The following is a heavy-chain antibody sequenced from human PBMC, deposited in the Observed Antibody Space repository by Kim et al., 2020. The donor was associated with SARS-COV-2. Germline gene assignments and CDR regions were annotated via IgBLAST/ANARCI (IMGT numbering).Heavy chain of an antibody. Sequence: ADSVKGRFTISRDNSKNSLYLQMNSLRTEDTALDYCAKDTSGYDYDYFDYWGQGTLVTGSS. D-gene: IGHD5-12*01. CDR3: AKDTSGYDYDYFDY. V-gene: IGHV3-43*01. J-gene: IGHJ4*02.